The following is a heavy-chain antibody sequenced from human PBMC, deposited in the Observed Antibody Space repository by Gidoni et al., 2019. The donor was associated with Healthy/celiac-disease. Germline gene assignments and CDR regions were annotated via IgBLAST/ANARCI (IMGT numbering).Heavy chain of an antibody. CDR2: IYYSGTT. CDR1: GGSISSGGYY. Sequence: QVHLQESGPGLVKPSQTLYLTCTVSGGSISSGGYYWSWIRQHPGKGLEWIGYIYYSGTTYYNPSLKSRVTISVDTSKNQFSLKLSSVIAADTAVYYCARKPAALDAFDLWGQGTMVTVSS. J-gene: IGHJ3*01. D-gene: IGHD2-2*01. CDR3: ARKPAALDAFDL. V-gene: IGHV4-31*03.